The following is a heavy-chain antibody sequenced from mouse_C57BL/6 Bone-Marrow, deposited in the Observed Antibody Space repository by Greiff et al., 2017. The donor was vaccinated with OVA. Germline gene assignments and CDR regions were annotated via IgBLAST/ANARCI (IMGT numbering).Heavy chain of an antibody. CDR1: GFSFNTYA. V-gene: IGHV10-1*01. CDR2: ISSKSNNSAT. Sequence: EVHLVESGGGLVQPKGSLKLSCAASGFSFNTYAMNWVRQAPGQGLEWVARISSKSNNSATYYADSVKDTFTISNTDSERMLYLQVNNLKTEDTSVYDSVSRSLFAVWGKGTLVTVSA. D-gene: IGHD6-1*01. J-gene: IGHJ3*01. CDR3: VSRSLFAV.